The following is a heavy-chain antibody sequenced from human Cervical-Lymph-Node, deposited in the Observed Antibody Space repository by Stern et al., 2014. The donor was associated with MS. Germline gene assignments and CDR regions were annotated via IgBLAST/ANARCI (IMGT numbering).Heavy chain of an antibody. CDR1: GGTFRSHA. Sequence: VQLVESGAEVKKPGSSVKVSCKASGGTFRSHAISWVRQAPGQGLEWMGGIIPTFGTTHYAQKFQGRVTITADPSTNTAYMELSSLRIADTAVYYCAREGVHEDGNSNWFDPWGQGTLVTVSS. CDR2: IIPTFGTT. D-gene: IGHD5-24*01. J-gene: IGHJ5*02. CDR3: AREGVHEDGNSNWFDP. V-gene: IGHV1-69*01.